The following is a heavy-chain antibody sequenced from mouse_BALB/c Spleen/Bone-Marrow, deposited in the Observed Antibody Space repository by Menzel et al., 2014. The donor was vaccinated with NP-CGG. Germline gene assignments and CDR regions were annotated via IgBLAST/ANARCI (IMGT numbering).Heavy chain of an antibody. J-gene: IGHJ2*01. Sequence: EVKLVESGGGLVQPGDSLGLSCATSGFTFTDYYMNWVRQPPGKALEWLGFIRNKANGYTTEYSASVKGRFTISRDNSQNILYLQMNTLRAEDRATYYCARDRGLTYFDYWGQGTTLTVSS. CDR1: GFTFTDYY. D-gene: IGHD2-4*01. V-gene: IGHV7-3*02. CDR2: IRNKANGYTT. CDR3: ARDRGLTYFDY.